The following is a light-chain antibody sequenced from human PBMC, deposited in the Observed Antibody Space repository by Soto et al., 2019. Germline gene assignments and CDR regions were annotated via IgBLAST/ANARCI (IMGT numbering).Light chain of an antibody. CDR2: GAS. J-gene: IGKJ4*01. CDR1: QSVTNSY. Sequence: EIVLTQSPGTLSLSPGERVTLSCRAGQSVTNSYLAWYQQKPGQAPRLLIYGASSRATGIPDRFSGSGSGTDFTLTISRLELEDFAVYYCQQYGNSLLTFGGGTKVEIK. CDR3: QQYGNSLLT. V-gene: IGKV3-20*01.